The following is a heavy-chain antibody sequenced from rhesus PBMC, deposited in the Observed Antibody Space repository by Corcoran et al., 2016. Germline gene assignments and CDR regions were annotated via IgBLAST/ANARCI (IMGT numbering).Heavy chain of an antibody. V-gene: IGHV2-95*01. CDR1: GFSFSTTGTG. Sequence: QVTLKESGPALVKPTQTLALTCTFSGFSFSTTGTGVGWIRQPPGKALEWLAFIYWNDNPYNNASLERRLTVSRDPSKPQVILTETNLDPVDTATYCCARVAYSGYLAGRFDVWGPGVMVTVSS. CDR2: IYWNDNP. J-gene: IGHJ5-1*01. D-gene: IGHD5-24*01. CDR3: ARVAYSGYLAGRFDV.